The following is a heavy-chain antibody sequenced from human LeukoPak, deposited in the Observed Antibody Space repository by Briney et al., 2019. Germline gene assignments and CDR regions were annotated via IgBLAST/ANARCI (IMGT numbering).Heavy chain of an antibody. CDR3: ARVVVPAARLYYFDY. J-gene: IGHJ4*02. D-gene: IGHD2-2*01. CDR1: GGSIGSSNW. V-gene: IGHV4-4*02. Sequence: SETLSLTCAVSGGSIGSSNWWSWVGQPPGKGREWMGEIYHSGSTNYNPPLKSRVTISVDKSKNQFSLKLSSVTAADTAVYYCARVVVPAARLYYFDYWGQGTLVTVSS. CDR2: IYHSGST.